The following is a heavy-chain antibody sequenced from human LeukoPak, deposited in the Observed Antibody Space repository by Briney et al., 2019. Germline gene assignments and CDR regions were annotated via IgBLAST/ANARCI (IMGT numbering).Heavy chain of an antibody. CDR1: GFTFSRSW. CDR2: IYSDATTT. V-gene: IGHV3-74*01. D-gene: IGHD4-23*01. J-gene: IGHJ4*02. Sequence: GGSLRLSCAASGFTFSRSWMHWLRQVPGKGLVWVSEIYSDATTTAYADSVKGRFTISRDNAKNTLYLQMNSLRPEDTAVYYCACLYGGSTFFDYWGQGTLVTVSS. CDR3: ACLYGGSTFFDY.